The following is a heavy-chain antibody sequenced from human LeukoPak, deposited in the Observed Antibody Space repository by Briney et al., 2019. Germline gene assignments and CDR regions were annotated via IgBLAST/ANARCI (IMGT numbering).Heavy chain of an antibody. V-gene: IGHV5-51*03. CDR1: GYSFSNYW. Sequence: KPGESLRISCKGSGYSFSNYWIGWVRQMPGKGLDWMGIIYPDDSDTRYNPSFQGQVPISVDRSVNTAYLQWSSLKASDTAVYYCARRGGDVSGFYNWFDPWGQGTLVTVSS. J-gene: IGHJ5*02. CDR3: ARRGGDVSGFYNWFDP. CDR2: IYPDDSDT. D-gene: IGHD3-22*01.